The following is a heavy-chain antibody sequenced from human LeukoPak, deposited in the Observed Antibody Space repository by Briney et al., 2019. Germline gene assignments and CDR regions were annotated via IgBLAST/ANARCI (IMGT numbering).Heavy chain of an antibody. J-gene: IGHJ4*02. CDR2: ISYDGSNK. CDR3: ARGGPYYDSSGQGAFDY. Sequence: GGSLRLSCAASGFTFSSYAMHWVRQAPGKGLEWVAVISYDGSNKYYADSVKGRFTISRDNSKNTLYLQMNSLRAEDTAVYYCARGGPYYDSSGQGAFDYWGQGTLVTVSS. D-gene: IGHD3-22*01. V-gene: IGHV3-30-3*01. CDR1: GFTFSSYA.